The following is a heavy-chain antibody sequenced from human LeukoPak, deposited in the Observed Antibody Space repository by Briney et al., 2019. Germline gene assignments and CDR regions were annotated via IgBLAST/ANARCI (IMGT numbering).Heavy chain of an antibody. V-gene: IGHV3-48*03. D-gene: IGHD4-23*01. CDR1: GFTFSSYE. CDR2: ISSSGSTI. Sequence: GSLRLSCAASGFTFSSYEMNWVRQAPGKGLEWXXXISSSGSTIYYADSVKGRFTISRDNAKNSLYLQMNSLRAEDTAVYYCARDVLTPNSYGMDVWGQGTTVTVSS. J-gene: IGHJ6*02. CDR3: ARDVLTPNSYGMDV.